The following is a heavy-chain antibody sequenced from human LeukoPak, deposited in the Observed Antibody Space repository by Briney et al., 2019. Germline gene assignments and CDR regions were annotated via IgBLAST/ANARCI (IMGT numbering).Heavy chain of an antibody. J-gene: IGHJ4*02. Sequence: PGRSLRLSCAASGFTFSSYGMHWVRQAPGKGLEWVAVISYDGSNKYYADSVKGRFTISRDNSKNTLYLQMNSLRAEDTAVYYCAKDRGAYSFDYWGQGTLVTVSS. CDR3: AKDRGAYSFDY. D-gene: IGHD3-16*01. CDR2: ISYDGSNK. CDR1: GFTFSSYG. V-gene: IGHV3-30*18.